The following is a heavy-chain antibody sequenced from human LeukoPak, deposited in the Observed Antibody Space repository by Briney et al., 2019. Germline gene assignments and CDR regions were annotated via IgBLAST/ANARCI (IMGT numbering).Heavy chain of an antibody. D-gene: IGHD3-3*01. V-gene: IGHV3-21*01. CDR1: GFTSSSYS. J-gene: IGHJ4*02. CDR3: ASRRITIFGVVISDY. Sequence: GGSLRLSCAASGFTSSSYSMNWVRQAPGKGLEWVSSISSSSSYIYHADSVKGRFTISRDNAKNSLYLQMNSLRAEDTAVYYCASRRITIFGVVISDYWGQGTLVTVSS. CDR2: ISSSSSYI.